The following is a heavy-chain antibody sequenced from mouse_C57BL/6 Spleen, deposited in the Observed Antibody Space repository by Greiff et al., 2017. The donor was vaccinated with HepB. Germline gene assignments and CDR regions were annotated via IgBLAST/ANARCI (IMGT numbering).Heavy chain of an antibody. CDR1: GFTFSDAW. CDR3: TRELITRAMDY. CDR2: IRNKANNHAT. V-gene: IGHV6-6*01. J-gene: IGHJ4*01. Sequence: EVQRVESGGGLVQPGGSMKLSCAASGFTFSDAWMDWVRQSPEKGLEWVAEIRNKANNHATYYAESVKGRFTISRDDSKSSVYLQMNSLRAEDTGIYYCTRELITRAMDYWGQGTSVTVSS. D-gene: IGHD1-1*01.